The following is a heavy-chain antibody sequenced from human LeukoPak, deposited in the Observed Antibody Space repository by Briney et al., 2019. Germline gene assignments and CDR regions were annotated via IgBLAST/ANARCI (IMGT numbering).Heavy chain of an antibody. V-gene: IGHV1-24*01. Sequence: ASVKVSCKVSGYTLTELSMHWVRQAPGKGLEWRGGFDPEDGETIYAQKFQGRVTMTEDTSTDTAYMELSSLRSEDTAVYYCATSGVDELERQYGVVGNFDYWGQGTLVTVSS. J-gene: IGHJ4*02. CDR3: ATSGVDELERQYGVVGNFDY. CDR2: FDPEDGET. CDR1: GYTLTELS. D-gene: IGHD1-1*01.